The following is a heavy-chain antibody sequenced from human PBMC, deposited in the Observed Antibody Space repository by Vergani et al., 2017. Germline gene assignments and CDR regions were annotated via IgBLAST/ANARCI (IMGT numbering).Heavy chain of an antibody. CDR2: ISYDGSTK. D-gene: IGHD3-22*01. V-gene: IGHV3-30-3*01. CDR1: GFTFNNYA. J-gene: IGHJ4*02. CDR3: ARLSYDTTPYLQGGYDC. Sequence: QVQLVESGGGVVQPGRSLRLSCAASGFTFNNYAIHWVRQAPGKGLEWVAVISYDGSTKYYADSVKGRFTISRDNSKNTLYLQMNSLRAEDTAVYYCARLSYDTTPYLQGGYDCWGQGTLVSVSS.